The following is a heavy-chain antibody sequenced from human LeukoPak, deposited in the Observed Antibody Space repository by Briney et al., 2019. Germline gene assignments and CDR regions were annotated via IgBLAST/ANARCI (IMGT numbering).Heavy chain of an antibody. V-gene: IGHV4-34*01. CDR3: ARLPDTAMVLAFDL. CDR1: GGSFSGYY. D-gene: IGHD5-18*01. J-gene: IGHJ2*01. CDR2: INHSGST. Sequence: PSETLSLTCAVYGGSFSGYYWSWIRQPPGKGLEWIGEINHSGSTNYNPSLKSRVTISVDTSKNQFSLKLSSVTAADTAVYYCARLPDTAMVLAFDLWGRGTLVTVSS.